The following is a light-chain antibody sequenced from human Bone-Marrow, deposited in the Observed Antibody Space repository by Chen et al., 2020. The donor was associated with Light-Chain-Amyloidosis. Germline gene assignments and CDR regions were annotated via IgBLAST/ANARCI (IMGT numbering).Light chain of an antibody. CDR3: QQYYSYPLT. CDR2: WAS. J-gene: IGKJ4*01. Sequence: DIVMTQSPDSLAVSLGERATINCKSSQSVLYSSNNKNYLVWYQQKSGQPPKVLIYWASTRESGVPDRFSGSGSGTDFTLTLDSLQAEDVAVYYCQQYYSYPLTFGGGTKVEIK. CDR1: QSVLYSSNNKNY. V-gene: IGKV4-1*01.